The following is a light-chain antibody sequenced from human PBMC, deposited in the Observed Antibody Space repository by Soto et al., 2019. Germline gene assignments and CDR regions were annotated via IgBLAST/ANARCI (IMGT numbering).Light chain of an antibody. J-gene: IGKJ1*01. V-gene: IGKV1-39*01. CDR1: QSIVNY. Sequence: DIQMTQSPSSLSASVGDRVTITCRAIQSIVNYLNCYLQNPGKAPKLLIYAASNLQSGVPSRFSGSGSGTDFTLTISRLQPEDFATYFCQQSYSTPPWTFGQGTKVEIK. CDR2: AAS. CDR3: QQSYSTPPWT.